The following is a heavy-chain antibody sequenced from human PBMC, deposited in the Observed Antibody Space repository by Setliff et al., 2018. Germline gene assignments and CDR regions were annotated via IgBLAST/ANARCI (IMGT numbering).Heavy chain of an antibody. CDR2: SKYRGNT. V-gene: IGHV4-34*01. D-gene: IGHD3-22*01. CDR3: ARNKADDKSGADTFDM. Sequence: SETLSLTCAVYGGSFSDYYWSWFRQSPGKGLEWIGESKYRGNTNYNAPLKSRVTISVDTSKNQLFLKLSSVAAADTAVYYCARNKADDKSGADTFDMWGQGTMVTVSS. J-gene: IGHJ3*02. CDR1: GGSFSDYY.